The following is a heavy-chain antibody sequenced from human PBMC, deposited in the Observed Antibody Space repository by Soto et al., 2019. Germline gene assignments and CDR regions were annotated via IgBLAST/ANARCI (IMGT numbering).Heavy chain of an antibody. Sequence: ASVKVSCKASGYTFTSYGISWVRQAPGQGLEWMGWISAYNGNTNYAQKLQGRVAMTTDTSTSTAYMELRSLRSDDTAVYYCARSSGDIAVAAYFDYWGQGTLVTVSS. D-gene: IGHD6-19*01. V-gene: IGHV1-18*01. J-gene: IGHJ4*02. CDR1: GYTFTSYG. CDR2: ISAYNGNT. CDR3: ARSSGDIAVAAYFDY.